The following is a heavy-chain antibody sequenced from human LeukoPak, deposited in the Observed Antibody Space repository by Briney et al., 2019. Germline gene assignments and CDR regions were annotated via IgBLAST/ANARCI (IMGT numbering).Heavy chain of an antibody. D-gene: IGHD4-17*01. CDR2: ISGSGGST. J-gene: IGHJ3*02. V-gene: IGHV3-23*01. Sequence: GGSLRLSCAASGFTVSSNYMSWVRQAPGKGLEWVSAISGSGGSTYYADSVKGRFTISRDNSKNTLYLQMNSLRAEDTAVYYCAKTTTVTNDAFDIWGQGTMVTVSS. CDR3: AKTTTVTNDAFDI. CDR1: GFTVSSNY.